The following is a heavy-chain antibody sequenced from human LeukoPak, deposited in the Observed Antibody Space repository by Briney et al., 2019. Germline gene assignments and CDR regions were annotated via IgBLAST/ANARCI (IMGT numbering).Heavy chain of an antibody. D-gene: IGHD6-13*01. CDR2: ISGSGGST. V-gene: IGHV3-23*01. CDR1: GFTFSSYA. CDR3: AKRSSSFSWYLDY. Sequence: YPGGSLRLSCAASGFTFSSYAMSWVRQAPGKGLEWVSAISGSGGSTYYADSVKGRFTISRDNSKNTLYLQMNSLRAEDTAVYYCAKRSSSFSWYLDYWGQGTLVTVSS. J-gene: IGHJ4*02.